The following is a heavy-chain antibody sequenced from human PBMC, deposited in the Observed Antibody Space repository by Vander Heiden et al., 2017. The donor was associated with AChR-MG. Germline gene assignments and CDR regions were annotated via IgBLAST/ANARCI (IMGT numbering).Heavy chain of an antibody. V-gene: IGHV4-31*03. J-gene: IGHJ5*02. CDR2: GYYSGGA. D-gene: IGHD2-15*01. CDR1: GGSISSAGYF. Sequence: QVQLQESGPGLVKPSQTLSLTCTVSGGSISSAGYFWSWIRQHPGKGLEWIGYGYYSGGAFYNPSLKSRVTISVDTFKNQFSLRLSSVTAADTAVYYCARDRDIDSWRGWFDPWGQGTLVTVSS. CDR3: ARDRDIDSWRGWFDP.